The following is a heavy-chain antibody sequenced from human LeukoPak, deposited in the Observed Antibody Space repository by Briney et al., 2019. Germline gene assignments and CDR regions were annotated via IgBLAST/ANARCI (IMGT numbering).Heavy chain of an antibody. J-gene: IGHJ4*02. CDR3: ARGERNSSSWYSYFDY. D-gene: IGHD6-13*01. CDR2: INHSGST. CDR1: GGSLSGYY. V-gene: IGHV4-34*01. Sequence: SETLSLTCAVYGGSLSGYYWSWIRQPPGKGLEWIGEINHSGSTNYNPSFKSRVTISVDTSKNQFSLKLSSVTAADTAVYYCARGERNSSSWYSYFDYWGQGTLVTVSS.